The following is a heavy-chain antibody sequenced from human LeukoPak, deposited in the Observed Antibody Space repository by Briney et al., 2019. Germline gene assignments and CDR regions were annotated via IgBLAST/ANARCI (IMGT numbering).Heavy chain of an antibody. CDR1: GFTFSSYA. CDR2: ISISGGST. CDR3: AKGIQWELPLEY. D-gene: IGHD1-26*01. V-gene: IGHV3-23*01. Sequence: GGSLRLSCAASGFTFSSYAMSWVRQAPGKGLEWVSAISISGGSTYYAGSVKGRFTISRDKSKNPMYLQMNTLRAEDTAIYYCAKGIQWELPLEYWGQGTLVTVSS. J-gene: IGHJ4*02.